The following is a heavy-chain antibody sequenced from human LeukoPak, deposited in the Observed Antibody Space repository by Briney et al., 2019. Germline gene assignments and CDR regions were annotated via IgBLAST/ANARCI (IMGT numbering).Heavy chain of an antibody. CDR2: IKSKAHGGTT. CDR1: GFTFKNAW. CDR3: ARVRTAWYEGTFDY. D-gene: IGHD6-13*01. J-gene: IGHJ4*02. V-gene: IGHV3-15*01. Sequence: GGSLRLSCAASGFTFKNAWMSWVRQAPGKGLEWVGRIKSKAHGGTTDYAAPVKDRFTISRDDSKNTLYLQMNSLKTEDTAVYYCARVRTAWYEGTFDYWGQGTLVTVSS.